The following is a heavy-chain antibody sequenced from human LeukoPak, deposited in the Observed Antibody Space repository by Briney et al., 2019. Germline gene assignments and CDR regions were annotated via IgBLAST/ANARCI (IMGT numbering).Heavy chain of an antibody. D-gene: IGHD3-10*01. CDR2: IWYDGYNK. CDR1: GFTFSSYS. J-gene: IGHJ4*02. CDR3: ARVSHYGSGYYYTLAY. Sequence: GGSLRLSCAASGFTFSSYSMNWVRQAPGKGLEWVAGIWYDGYNKFYADSAKGRFTISRDNSKNTLYLQMSSLRAEDTALYYCARVSHYGSGYYYTLAYWGQGTLVTVSS. V-gene: IGHV3-33*08.